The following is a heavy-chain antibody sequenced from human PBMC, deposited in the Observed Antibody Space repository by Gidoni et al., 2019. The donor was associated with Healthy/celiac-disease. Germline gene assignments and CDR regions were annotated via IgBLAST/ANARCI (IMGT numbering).Heavy chain of an antibody. D-gene: IGHD4-17*01. Sequence: QVQLVQSGAEVKKPESSVQVSCKASGGTFSSYAISWVRQAPGQGLEWMGRIIPILGIANYAQKFQGRVTITADKSTSTAYMELSSLRSEDTAVYYCWGGDYGDTAYFDYWGQGTLVTVSS. V-gene: IGHV1-69*04. CDR2: IIPILGIA. CDR1: GGTFSSYA. CDR3: WGGDYGDTAYFDY. J-gene: IGHJ4*02.